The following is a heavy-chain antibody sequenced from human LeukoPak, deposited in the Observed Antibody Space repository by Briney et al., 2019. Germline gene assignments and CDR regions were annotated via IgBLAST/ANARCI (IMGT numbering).Heavy chain of an antibody. J-gene: IGHJ4*02. V-gene: IGHV1-2*02. Sequence: ASLRVSCTASGYSFTDHYFHWLRHAPGQGLEWMAWIHPKTGVTNYAERFQGRLSLTRDTSISTLYMELNSLTSDDPAVYYCARDHNWGPDYWGQGTLVSVSS. CDR2: IHPKTGVT. D-gene: IGHD7-27*01. CDR1: GYSFTDHY. CDR3: ARDHNWGPDY.